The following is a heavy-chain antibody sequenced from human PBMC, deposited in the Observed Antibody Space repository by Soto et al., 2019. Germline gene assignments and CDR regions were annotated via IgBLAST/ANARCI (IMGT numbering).Heavy chain of an antibody. J-gene: IGHJ4*02. Sequence: SETLSLTCTVSGDSISNGDYYWSWIRQPPGRGLEWIGYIDSSGSTYYNPSLKSRLTMSVDMSKNQFSLRLTSVTAADTAVSYCASRYLYWGQGLLVTASP. CDR2: IDSSGST. V-gene: IGHV4-30-4*01. D-gene: IGHD3-16*02. CDR3: ASRYLY. CDR1: GDSISNGDYY.